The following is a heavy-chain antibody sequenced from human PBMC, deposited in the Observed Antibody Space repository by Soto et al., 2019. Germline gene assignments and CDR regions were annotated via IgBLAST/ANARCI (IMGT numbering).Heavy chain of an antibody. J-gene: IGHJ6*02. D-gene: IGHD3-3*01. CDR2: INPNSGGT. CDR3: ARDRVLRFLEWSSLLAGNYCMDV. CDR1: GYTFTGYY. Sequence: GASVKVSCKASGYTFTGYYMHWVRQAPGQGLEWMGWINPNSGGTNYAQKFQGRVTMTRDTSISTAYMELSRLRSDDTAVYYCARDRVLRFLEWSSLLAGNYCMDVWGQGTTVTVS. V-gene: IGHV1-2*02.